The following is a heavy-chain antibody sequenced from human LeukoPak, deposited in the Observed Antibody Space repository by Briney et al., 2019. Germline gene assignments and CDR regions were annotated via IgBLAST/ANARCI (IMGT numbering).Heavy chain of an antibody. J-gene: IGHJ4*02. CDR3: ARKIQGEQHPFDY. V-gene: IGHV1-3*01. CDR1: GYTFTTYP. Sequence: ASVKVSCKASGYTFTTYPIHWVRQAPGQRLEWMAWINAGSGDTKYSQNLQGRVTINRDTSASTAYMELSSLTSEDTAIYYCARKIQGEQHPFDYWGQGALVTVSS. CDR2: INAGSGDT. D-gene: IGHD3-16*01.